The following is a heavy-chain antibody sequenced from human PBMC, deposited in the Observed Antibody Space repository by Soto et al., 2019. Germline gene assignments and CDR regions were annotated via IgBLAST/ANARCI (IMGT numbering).Heavy chain of an antibody. CDR3: ARDMIGVVLMVYDRFGMDV. CDR1: GFTFSSYS. Sequence: GGSLRLSCPASGFTFSSYSMNWVRLAPGKGLEWVSYISRSSSTIYCADAVKGRFTISRDKAKNSLYLQMNSLRDEDTAVYYCARDMIGVVLMVYDRFGMDVWCQGTTVTVSS. J-gene: IGHJ6*02. CDR2: ISRSSSTI. D-gene: IGHD2-8*01. V-gene: IGHV3-48*02.